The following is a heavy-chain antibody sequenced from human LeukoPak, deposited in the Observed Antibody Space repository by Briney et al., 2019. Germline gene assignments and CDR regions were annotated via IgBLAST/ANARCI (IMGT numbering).Heavy chain of an antibody. V-gene: IGHV4-59*08. D-gene: IGHD3-22*01. CDR2: VYYSGST. J-gene: IGHJ4*02. CDR1: GGSISSYF. CDR3: AAHDTSGYYSGY. Sequence: SETLFLTCTVSGGSISSYFWSWIRQPPRMGLEWIGYVYYSGSTSYNPSLKSRVTISLDTSKKQFSLNLSSVTAADTAVYYCAAHDTSGYYSGYWGQGTLVTVSS.